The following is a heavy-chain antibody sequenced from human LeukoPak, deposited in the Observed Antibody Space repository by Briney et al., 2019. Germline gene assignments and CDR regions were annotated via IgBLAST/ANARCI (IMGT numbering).Heavy chain of an antibody. CDR2: IKSKTDGGTT. Sequence: PGGSLRLSCAASGFTFSNAWMSWVRQAPGKGLEWVGRIKSKTDGGTTDYAAPVKGRFTISRDDSKDTLYLQMNSLKTEDTAVYYCTTAFEWRGIDYWGQGTLVTVSS. CDR3: TTAFEWRGIDY. V-gene: IGHV3-15*01. D-gene: IGHD3-16*01. J-gene: IGHJ4*02. CDR1: GFTFSNAW.